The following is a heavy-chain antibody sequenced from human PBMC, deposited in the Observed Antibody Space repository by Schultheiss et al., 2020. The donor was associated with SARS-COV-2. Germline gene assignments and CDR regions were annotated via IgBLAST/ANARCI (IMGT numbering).Heavy chain of an antibody. CDR2: ISGSGGST. V-gene: IGHV3-23*01. CDR1: GFTFDDYA. D-gene: IGHD3-10*01. CDR3: TTVTRRFGELSGLAN. J-gene: IGHJ4*02. Sequence: GESLKISCAASGFTFDDYAMHWVRQAPGKGLEWVSGISGSGGSTYYADSVKGRFTISRDNSKNTLYLQMNSLKTEDTAVYYCTTVTRRFGELSGLANWGQGTLVTVSS.